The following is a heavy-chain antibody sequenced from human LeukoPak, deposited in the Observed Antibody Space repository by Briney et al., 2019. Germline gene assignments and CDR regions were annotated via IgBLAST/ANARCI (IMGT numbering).Heavy chain of an antibody. J-gene: IGHJ2*01. V-gene: IGHV4-31*03. CDR1: GGSISSGGYS. CDR3: ARVTGYDFWSGYSQTAYWYFDL. CDR2: IYYSGST. D-gene: IGHD3-3*01. Sequence: PSQTLSLTCTVSGGSISSGGYSWSWIRQHPGKGLEWIGYIYYSGSTYYNPSLKSRVTISVDTSKNQFSLKLSSVTAADTAVYYCARVTGYDFWSGYSQTAYWYFDLWGRGTLVTVSS.